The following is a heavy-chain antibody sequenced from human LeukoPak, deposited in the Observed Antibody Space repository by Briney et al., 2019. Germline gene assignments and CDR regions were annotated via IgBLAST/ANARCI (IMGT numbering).Heavy chain of an antibody. CDR2: ISYDGSNK. D-gene: IGHD1-14*01. CDR3: ARYAGP. V-gene: IGHV3-30-3*01. J-gene: IGHJ5*02. Sequence: QSGGSLRLSCAASGFTFSSYAMHWVRQAPGKGLEWLAVISYDGSNKYYADSVKGRFTISRDNSKNTLYLQMNSLRAEDTAVYYCARYAGPWGQGTLVTVSS. CDR1: GFTFSSYA.